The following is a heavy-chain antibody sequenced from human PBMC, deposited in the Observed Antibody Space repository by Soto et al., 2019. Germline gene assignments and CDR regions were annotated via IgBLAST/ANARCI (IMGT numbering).Heavy chain of an antibody. V-gene: IGHV3-9*01. CDR1: GFTFGDYA. J-gene: IGHJ4*02. CDR3: AKGYNRNGGSFNY. D-gene: IGHD5-12*01. CDR2: SNWNGATT. Sequence: EVQLVESGGGLVQPGRSLRLSCAASGFTFGDYAMHWVRQAPGKGLEWVSGSNWNGATTGYADSVKGRFTISRDNTKNSLYLQMNSLRTEDTALYYCAKGYNRNGGSFNYWGQGTLVTVSS.